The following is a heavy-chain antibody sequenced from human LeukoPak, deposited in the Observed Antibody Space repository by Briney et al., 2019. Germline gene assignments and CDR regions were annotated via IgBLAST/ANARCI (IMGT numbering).Heavy chain of an antibody. Sequence: GGSLRLSCAASGFTFSRYRMNWVRQAPGKGLEWVSSISTSSSYIYYADSVKGRFTIARVNAKNSLYLQMNSLRAEDTAVYYCARDQWLQSYDYMDVWGKGTTVTISS. CDR1: GFTFSRYR. V-gene: IGHV3-21*01. J-gene: IGHJ6*03. D-gene: IGHD5-24*01. CDR3: ARDQWLQSYDYMDV. CDR2: ISTSSSYI.